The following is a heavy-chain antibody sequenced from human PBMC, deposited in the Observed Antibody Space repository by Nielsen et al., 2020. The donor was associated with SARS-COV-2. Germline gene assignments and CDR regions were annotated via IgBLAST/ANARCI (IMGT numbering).Heavy chain of an antibody. Sequence: WVRQAPGQGLEWMGWMNPNSGNTGYAQKFQGRVTMIRNTSISTAYMELSSLRSEDTAVYYCARHNSPTIFGVVIETSGMDVWGQGTTVTASS. CDR3: ARHNSPTIFGVVIETSGMDV. CDR2: MNPNSGNT. D-gene: IGHD3-3*01. V-gene: IGHV1-8*01. J-gene: IGHJ6*02.